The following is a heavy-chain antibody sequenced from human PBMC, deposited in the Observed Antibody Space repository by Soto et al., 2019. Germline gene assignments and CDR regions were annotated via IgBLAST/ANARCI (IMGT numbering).Heavy chain of an antibody. V-gene: IGHV3-7*01. Sequence: GGSLRLSCAASGFTFNTYWMTWVRQVAGKGLEWVANIKEDGRQKDYVDSVKGRFTISRDNAKNSLFLQMNSLRVEDTSVYYCARAGEWPIDYWGQGTLVTVSS. J-gene: IGHJ4*02. D-gene: IGHD3-3*01. CDR1: GFTFNTYW. CDR2: IKEDGRQK. CDR3: ARAGEWPIDY.